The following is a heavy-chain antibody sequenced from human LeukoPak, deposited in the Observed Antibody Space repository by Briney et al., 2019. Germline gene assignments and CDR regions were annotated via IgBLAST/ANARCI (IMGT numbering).Heavy chain of an antibody. V-gene: IGHV4-39*07. J-gene: IGHJ5*02. Sequence: SETLSLTCTVSGGSISSSSYYWGWIRQPPGKGLEWIGSIYYSGSTYYNPSLKSRVTISVDTSKNQFSLKLSSVTAADTAVYYCARVYIVVVPAAGMNWFDPWGQGTLVTVSS. D-gene: IGHD2-2*01. CDR3: ARVYIVVVPAAGMNWFDP. CDR1: GGSISSSSYY. CDR2: IYYSGST.